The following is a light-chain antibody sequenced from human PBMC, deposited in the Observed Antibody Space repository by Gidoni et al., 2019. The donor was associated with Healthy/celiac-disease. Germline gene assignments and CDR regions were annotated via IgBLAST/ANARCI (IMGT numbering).Light chain of an antibody. V-gene: IGKV1-5*01. Sequence: DIQMTQSPSTLSASVGDRVTITCRASQSISSWLAWYQQKPGKAPKLLIYDASSLESGVPSRFSGSGSGTEFTLTISSLQPDDFATYYCQQYNSYSPWTFGQXTKLEIK. J-gene: IGKJ2*02. CDR2: DAS. CDR3: QQYNSYSPWT. CDR1: QSISSW.